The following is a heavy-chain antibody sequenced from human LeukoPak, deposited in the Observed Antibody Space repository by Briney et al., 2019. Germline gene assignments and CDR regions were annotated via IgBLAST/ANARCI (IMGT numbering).Heavy chain of an antibody. Sequence: GESLKISCKGSGYSFTSYWIGWVRQMPGKGLEWMGIIYPGDSDTRYSPSFQGQVTISADKSISTAYLQWSSLKASDTAMYYCARHPSHCSGGSCYSLYYFDYWGQGTLVTVSS. V-gene: IGHV5-51*01. CDR1: GYSFTSYW. CDR2: IYPGDSDT. J-gene: IGHJ4*02. CDR3: ARHPSHCSGGSCYSLYYFDY. D-gene: IGHD2-15*01.